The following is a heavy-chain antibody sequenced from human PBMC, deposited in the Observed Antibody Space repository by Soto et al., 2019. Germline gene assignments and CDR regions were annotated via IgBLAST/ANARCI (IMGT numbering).Heavy chain of an antibody. Sequence: ASVKVSCKASVYTFTSYGISWVRQAPGQGLEWMGWISAYNGNTNYAQKLQGRVTMTTDTSTSTAYMELRSLRSDDAAVYYCARDRNYDILTGYPNWFDPWGQGTLVTVPQ. CDR2: ISAYNGNT. CDR3: ARDRNYDILTGYPNWFDP. J-gene: IGHJ5*02. CDR1: VYTFTSYG. V-gene: IGHV1-18*01. D-gene: IGHD3-9*01.